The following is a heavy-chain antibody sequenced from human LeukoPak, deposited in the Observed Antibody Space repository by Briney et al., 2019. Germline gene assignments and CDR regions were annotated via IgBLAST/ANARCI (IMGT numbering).Heavy chain of an antibody. J-gene: IGHJ6*02. CDR3: ARASLGGPYYYSMDV. CDR2: VFYSGSA. D-gene: IGHD2-15*01. CDR1: GDSIRSYY. Sequence: SETLSLTCTVSGDSIRSYYWSWIRQPSGKGLEWIGYVFYSGSASYNPSLKSRVTISVDTSKNQFSLKLSSVTAADTAVYYCARASLGGPYYYSMDVWGQGTTVTVSS. V-gene: IGHV4-59*01.